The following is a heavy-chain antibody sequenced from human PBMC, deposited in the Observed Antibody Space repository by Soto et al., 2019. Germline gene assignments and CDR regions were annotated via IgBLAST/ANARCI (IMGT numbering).Heavy chain of an antibody. Sequence: QVQLQQWGAGLLKPSETLSLTCAVYGGFVSSGSYYWSWIRQPPGKGLEWIGEMSHSGGTPFNPSLTSRVNISGDTSKNQFSLKMSSVTAADTALYYCARVERGTATTVVDAFDIWGPGTMVTVSS. CDR1: GGFVSSGSYY. V-gene: IGHV4-34*01. CDR3: ARVERGTATTVVDAFDI. D-gene: IGHD1-1*01. J-gene: IGHJ3*02. CDR2: MSHSGGT.